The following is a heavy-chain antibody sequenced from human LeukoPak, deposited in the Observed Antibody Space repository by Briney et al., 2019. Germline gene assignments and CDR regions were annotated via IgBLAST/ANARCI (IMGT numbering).Heavy chain of an antibody. CDR3: ARYSSRGFDP. Sequence: SETLSLTCTVSGGSISSYYWSWIRQPPGKGLEWIGYIYYSGSTNYNPSLKSRVTISVDTSKNQFSLKLSSVTAADTAVYYCARYSSRGFDPWGQGTLVTVSS. J-gene: IGHJ5*02. CDR2: IYYSGST. CDR1: GGSISSYY. D-gene: IGHD6-13*01. V-gene: IGHV4-59*08.